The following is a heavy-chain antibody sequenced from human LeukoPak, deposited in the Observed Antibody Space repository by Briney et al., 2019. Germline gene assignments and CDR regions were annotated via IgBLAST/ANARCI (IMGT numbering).Heavy chain of an antibody. CDR3: ARDKWEYCRSSTCYGRIDNS. V-gene: IGHV3-30*04. CDR2: ISYDGSSK. D-gene: IGHD2-2*01. J-gene: IGHJ4*02. CDR1: GFTFSRHA. Sequence: QPGRSLRLSCTVSGFTFSRHALHWVRQPPGRGLEWVAVISYDGSSKYYSDSVQGRFTISRDNSRNTVYLQMSSLGPEDTAIYFCARDKWEYCRSSTCYGRIDNSWGQGTLVTVPS.